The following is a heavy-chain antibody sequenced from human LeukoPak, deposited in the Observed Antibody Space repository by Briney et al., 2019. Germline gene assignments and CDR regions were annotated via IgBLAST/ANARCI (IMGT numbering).Heavy chain of an antibody. CDR1: GGSFSGYY. Sequence: PSETLSLTCAVYGGSFSGYYWSWIRQPAGKGLEWIGRIYTSGSTNYNPSLKSRVTISVDTSKNQFSLKLSSVTAADTAVYYCARDRLEWLLGLDPWGQGTLVTVSS. D-gene: IGHD3-3*01. V-gene: IGHV4-4*07. J-gene: IGHJ5*02. CDR2: IYTSGST. CDR3: ARDRLEWLLGLDP.